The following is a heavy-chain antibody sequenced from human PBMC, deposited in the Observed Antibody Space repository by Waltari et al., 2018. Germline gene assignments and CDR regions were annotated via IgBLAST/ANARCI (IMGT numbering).Heavy chain of an antibody. CDR1: GYSISSGYY. CDR2: IDHSWST. J-gene: IGHJ4*02. D-gene: IGHD4-17*01. V-gene: IGHV4-38-2*02. Sequence: QVQLQESGPGLVKPSETLSLTCAVSGYSISSGYYWGWIRQPPGKGLEWIGSIDHSWSTYANPALKSRVTISVATSKNQFSLKLSSVTAADTAVYYCAGDPTVTPFDYWGQGTLVTVSS. CDR3: AGDPTVTPFDY.